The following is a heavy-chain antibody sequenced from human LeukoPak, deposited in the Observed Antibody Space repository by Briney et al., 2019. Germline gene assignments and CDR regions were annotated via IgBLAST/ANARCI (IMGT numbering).Heavy chain of an antibody. CDR3: AKAVTGSYYTGLGS. V-gene: IGHV3-23*01. J-gene: IGHJ4*02. D-gene: IGHD3-10*01. Sequence: PGGSLGLSCAASGFTFSSYALSWVRQAPGKGLEWVSGIVGSGGATYYADSVKGRFTISRDNSKNTLYLQMNSLRAEDTAVYYCAKAVTGSYYTGLGSWGQGTLLTVSS. CDR2: IVGSGGAT. CDR1: GFTFSSYA.